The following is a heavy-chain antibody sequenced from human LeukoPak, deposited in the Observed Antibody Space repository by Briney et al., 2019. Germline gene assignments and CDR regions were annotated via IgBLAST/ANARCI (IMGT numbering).Heavy chain of an antibody. CDR2: ISYDGSNK. J-gene: IGHJ6*02. Sequence: GGSLRLSCAASGFTFSSYSMNWVRQAPGKGLEWVAVISYDGSNKYYADSVKGRFTISRDNSKNTLYLQMNSLRAEDTAVYYCAKDTRMDVWGQGTTVTVSS. CDR3: AKDTRMDV. CDR1: GFTFSSYS. V-gene: IGHV3-30*18.